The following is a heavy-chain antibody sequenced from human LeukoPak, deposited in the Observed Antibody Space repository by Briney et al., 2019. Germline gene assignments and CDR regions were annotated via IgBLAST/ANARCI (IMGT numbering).Heavy chain of an antibody. CDR2: IDYDGGSG. J-gene: IGHJ1*01. D-gene: IGHD6-19*01. Sequence: GGSLRLSCTVSGFTLSSYEMSWIRQAPGKGLEWVSSIDYDGGSGHYADSVKGRFTISRDNSNNTLFLHLNSLRGEDTAVCYCTRNSGWYGLSWGQGTLVTVSS. CDR1: GFTLSSYE. V-gene: IGHV3-23*01. CDR3: TRNSGWYGLS.